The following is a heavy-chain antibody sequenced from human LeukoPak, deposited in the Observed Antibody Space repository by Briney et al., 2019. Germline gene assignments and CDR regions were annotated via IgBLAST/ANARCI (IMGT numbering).Heavy chain of an antibody. Sequence: SETLSLTCTISGGSISSYYWSWIRQPPGKGLEWIGYIYYSGTTNYNPSLNSRVTTSVDTSKNQFSLKLNSVTAADTAVYYCARAGTHNSGWYGDNWFDPWGQGTLVTVSS. D-gene: IGHD6-19*01. CDR1: GGSISSYY. J-gene: IGHJ5*02. CDR2: IYYSGTT. V-gene: IGHV4-59*01. CDR3: ARAGTHNSGWYGDNWFDP.